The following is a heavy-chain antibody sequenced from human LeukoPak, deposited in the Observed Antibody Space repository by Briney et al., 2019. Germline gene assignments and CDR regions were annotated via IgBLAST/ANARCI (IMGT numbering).Heavy chain of an antibody. CDR2: ISYDGSNK. D-gene: IGHD2-8*01. CDR3: ARSLGYCTNGVCPPYY. V-gene: IGHV3-30*03. J-gene: IGHJ4*02. CDR1: GFTFSSYG. Sequence: GGSLRLSCAASGFTFSSYGMHWVRQAPGKGLEWVAVISYDGSNKYYADSVKGRFTISRDNSKNTLYLQMNSLRSDDTAVYYCARSLGYCTNGVCPPYYWGQGTLVTVSS.